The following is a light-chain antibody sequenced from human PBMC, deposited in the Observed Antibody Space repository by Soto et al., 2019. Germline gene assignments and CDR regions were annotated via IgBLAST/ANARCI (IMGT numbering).Light chain of an antibody. CDR2: AAS. CDR3: QKYDSAPQLT. J-gene: IGKJ4*01. V-gene: IGKV1-27*01. Sequence: DIQMTQSPSSLSASVGDRVTITCRASQGSSHYLAWYQQKPGKVPKLLIYAASTLQSAGPSRFSGRGSGTDFTLTISSRQPEDVATYYCQKYDSAPQLTVGGGTNVEIK. CDR1: QGSSHY.